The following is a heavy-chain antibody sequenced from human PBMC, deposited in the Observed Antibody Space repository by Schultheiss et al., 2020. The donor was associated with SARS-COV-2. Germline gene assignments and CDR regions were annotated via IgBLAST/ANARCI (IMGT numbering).Heavy chain of an antibody. CDR2: IKSKTDGGTT. Sequence: GGSLRLSCAASGFTFSDYYMSWIRQAPGKGLEWVGRIKSKTDGGTTDYAAPVKGRFTISRDDSKNTLYLQMNSLRAEDTAVYYCATLHATMYSSSSPYYYYGMDVWGQGTTVTVSS. V-gene: IGHV3-15*01. D-gene: IGHD6-6*01. CDR3: ATLHATMYSSSSPYYYYGMDV. J-gene: IGHJ6*02. CDR1: GFTFSDYY.